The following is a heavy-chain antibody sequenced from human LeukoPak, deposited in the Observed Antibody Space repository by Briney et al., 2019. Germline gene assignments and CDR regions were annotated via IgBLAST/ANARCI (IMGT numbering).Heavy chain of an antibody. CDR1: GFTFSSYA. Sequence: PGGSLRLSCAASGFTFSSYAMSWVRQAPGKGLEWVSVISGSGGSTYYADSVKGRFTISRDNSKNTLYLQMNSLRAEDTAVYYCAKDGTPGYSSSWYPFDNWGQGTLVTVSS. J-gene: IGHJ4*02. CDR3: AKDGTPGYSSSWYPFDN. V-gene: IGHV3-23*01. D-gene: IGHD6-13*01. CDR2: ISGSGGST.